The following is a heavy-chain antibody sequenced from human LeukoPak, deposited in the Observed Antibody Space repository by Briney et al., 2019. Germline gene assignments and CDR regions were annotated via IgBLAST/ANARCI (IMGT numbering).Heavy chain of an antibody. Sequence: SETLSLTCTVSGGSISSGDYYWSWIRQPPGKGLEWIGYIYYSGSTYYNPSLKSRVTISVDTSKNQFSLKLSSVTAADTAVYYCARQYDISTGVIGGDAFDIWGQGTMVTVSS. V-gene: IGHV4-30-4*01. CDR3: ARQYDISTGVIGGDAFDI. J-gene: IGHJ3*02. CDR2: IYYSGST. CDR1: GGSISSGDYY. D-gene: IGHD3-9*01.